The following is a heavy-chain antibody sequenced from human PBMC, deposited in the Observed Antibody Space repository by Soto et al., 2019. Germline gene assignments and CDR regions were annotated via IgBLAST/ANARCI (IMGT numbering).Heavy chain of an antibody. CDR1: GYSFTSYW. Sequence: PGESLKISCKGSGYSFTSYWIGWVRQMPGKGLEWMGIIYPGDSDTRYSLSFQGQVTISADKSISTAYLQWSSLKASDTAMYYCARHFSSCEYYYYGMYVCGQGTSVIVSS. CDR3: ARHFSSCEYYYYGMYV. D-gene: IGHD3-3*01. V-gene: IGHV5-51*01. CDR2: IYPGDSDT. J-gene: IGHJ6*02.